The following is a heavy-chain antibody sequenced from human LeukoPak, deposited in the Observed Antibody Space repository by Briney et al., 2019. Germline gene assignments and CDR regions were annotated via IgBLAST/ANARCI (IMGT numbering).Heavy chain of an antibody. CDR2: INHSGST. D-gene: IGHD1-26*01. CDR1: GGSFSGYY. V-gene: IGHV4-34*01. J-gene: IGHJ4*02. CDR3: ARRWDEDYFDY. Sequence: SETLSLTCAVYGGSFSGYYWSWIRQPPGKGLEWIGEINHSGSTNYNPSLKSRVTISVDTSKNQFSLKLSSVTAADTAVYYCARRWDEDYFDYWGQGTLVTVSS.